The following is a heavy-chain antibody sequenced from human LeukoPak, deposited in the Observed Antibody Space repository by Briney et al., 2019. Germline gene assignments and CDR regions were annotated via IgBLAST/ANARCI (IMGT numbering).Heavy chain of an antibody. Sequence: SETLSLTCAVYGGSLSGYYWSWIRQPPGKGLEWIGEINHSGSTNYNPSLKSRVTISVDTSKNQFSLKLSSVTAADTAVYYCASHSSSWYEGPPNWFDPWGQGTLVTVSS. CDR2: INHSGST. V-gene: IGHV4-34*01. D-gene: IGHD6-13*01. CDR3: ASHSSSWYEGPPNWFDP. CDR1: GGSLSGYY. J-gene: IGHJ5*02.